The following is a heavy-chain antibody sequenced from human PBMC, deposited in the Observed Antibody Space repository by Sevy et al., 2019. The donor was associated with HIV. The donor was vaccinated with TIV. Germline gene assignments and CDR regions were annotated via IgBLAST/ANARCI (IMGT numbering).Heavy chain of an antibody. CDR2: ISSSSSTI. CDR1: GFTFSSYG. Sequence: GGSLRLSCAASGFTFSSYGMNWVRQAPGKGLEWVSYISSSSSTIYYADSVKGRLTISRDNAKNSLYLQMNSLRDEDTAVDYCESIGGTPYYYGMDVWGQGTTVTVSS. CDR3: ESIGGTPYYYGMDV. J-gene: IGHJ6*02. V-gene: IGHV3-48*02.